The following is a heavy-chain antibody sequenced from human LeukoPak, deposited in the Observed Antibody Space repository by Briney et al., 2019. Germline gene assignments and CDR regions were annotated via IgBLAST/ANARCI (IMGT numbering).Heavy chain of an antibody. V-gene: IGHV3-23*01. CDR1: GFTFSSYD. Sequence: GGSLRLSCAASGFTFSSYDMNWVRQVPGKGLEWVSGLSGSGISRYYTDSVKGRFTIPRDNSKNTLYLQMNSLRAEDTAVYYCAKAGYFEYWGQGTLVTVSS. J-gene: IGHJ4*02. CDR3: AKAGYFEY. D-gene: IGHD3-10*01. CDR2: LSGSGISR.